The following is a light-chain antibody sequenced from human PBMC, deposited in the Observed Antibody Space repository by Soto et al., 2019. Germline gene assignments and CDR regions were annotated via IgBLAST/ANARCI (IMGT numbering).Light chain of an antibody. CDR3: QQYNNWPRT. V-gene: IGKV3-15*01. J-gene: IGKJ1*01. Sequence: EIVMTQSPATLSVSPGERATLSCRASQSVNSNLAWYQQKPGQAPRLLLYGASTRATDIPARFSGSGSGTGTEFTLTISRLQSEDFAVYYCQQYNNWPRTFVQGTKVEIK. CDR2: GAS. CDR1: QSVNSN.